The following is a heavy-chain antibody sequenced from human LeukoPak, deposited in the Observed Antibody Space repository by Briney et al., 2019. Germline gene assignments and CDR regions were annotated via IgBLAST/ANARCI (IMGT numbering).Heavy chain of an antibody. CDR2: INHSGST. V-gene: IGHV4-34*01. J-gene: IGHJ6*02. Sequence: SETLSLTCAVYGGSVSDYYWSWIRQPPGKGLEWIGEINHSGSTNYNPSLKSRVTISVDTSKNQFSLKLSSVTAADTAVYYCARGHMGTRYYYYGMDVWGQGTTVTVSS. D-gene: IGHD1/OR15-1a*01. CDR3: ARGHMGTRYYYYGMDV. CDR1: GGSVSDYY.